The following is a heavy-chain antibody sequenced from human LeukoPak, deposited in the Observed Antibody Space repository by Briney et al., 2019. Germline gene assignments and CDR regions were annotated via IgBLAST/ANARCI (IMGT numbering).Heavy chain of an antibody. CDR1: GGSISSTIYY. CDR3: ARVKAVAGTLPHLLDY. Sequence: SETLSLTCTVSGGSISSTIYYWGWIRQPPGKGLEWIGSIYYSANTYYNPSLKSRVTISVDTSKNQFSLKLSSVTAADTAVYYCARVKAVAGTLPHLLDYWGQGTLVTVSS. V-gene: IGHV4-39*07. J-gene: IGHJ4*02. CDR2: IYYSANT. D-gene: IGHD6-19*01.